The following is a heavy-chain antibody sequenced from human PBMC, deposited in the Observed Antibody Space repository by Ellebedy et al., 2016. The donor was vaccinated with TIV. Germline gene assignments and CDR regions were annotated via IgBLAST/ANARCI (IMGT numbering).Heavy chain of an antibody. V-gene: IGHV4-59*01. D-gene: IGHD3-10*01. CDR2: IYNVELT. J-gene: IGHJ3*02. Sequence: MPSETLSLTCSLSGSSITTYYWSWIRQPPGKGLEWIGYIYNVELTNYSPSIKSRTSISIATSKKQFSLNLTSVTVADTSLYFCARGVVRGVAAFDIWGRGTMVIVSS. CDR1: GSSITTYY. CDR3: ARGVVRGVAAFDI.